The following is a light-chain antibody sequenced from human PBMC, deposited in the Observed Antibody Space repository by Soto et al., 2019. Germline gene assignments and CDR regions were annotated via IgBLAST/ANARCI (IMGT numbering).Light chain of an antibody. CDR3: QQRSNWPIT. Sequence: EIVMTQSPAILSVSPCEIATLSCSSSQIVYNGYLAWYQQKPGQPPRLLIYGVSSRATGIPARFSGSGSGTDFTPTISSLEPEDFAVYYCQQRSNWPITFGQGTRLEIK. J-gene: IGKJ5*01. V-gene: IGKV3D-20*02. CDR1: QIVYNGY. CDR2: GVS.